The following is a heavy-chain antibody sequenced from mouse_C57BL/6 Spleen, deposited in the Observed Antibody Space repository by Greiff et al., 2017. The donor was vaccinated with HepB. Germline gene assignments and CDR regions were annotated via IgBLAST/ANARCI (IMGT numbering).Heavy chain of an antibody. CDR3: ARDLDGYYDYYAMDY. V-gene: IGHV5-4*01. CDR1: GFTFSSYA. J-gene: IGHJ4*01. CDR2: ISDGGSYT. D-gene: IGHD2-3*01. Sequence: EVMLVESGGGLVKPGGSLKLSCAASGFTFSSYAMSWVRQTPEKRLEWVATISDGGSYTYYPDNVKDRFTISRDNAKNNLYLQMSHLKSEDTAMYYCARDLDGYYDYYAMDYWGQGSSVTVSS.